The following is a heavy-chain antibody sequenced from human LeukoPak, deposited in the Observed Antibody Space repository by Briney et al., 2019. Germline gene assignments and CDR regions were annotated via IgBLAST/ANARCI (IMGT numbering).Heavy chain of an antibody. CDR2: ISGSGGST. J-gene: IGHJ4*02. Sequence: SGGSLRLSCAASEFSVGSNYMTWVRQAPGKGLEWVSAISGSGGSTYYAGSVKGRFTISRDNSKNTLYLQMNSLRADDTAVYYCAKSHHVTAIDYWGQGTLVTVSS. D-gene: IGHD2-21*02. V-gene: IGHV3-23*01. CDR3: AKSHHVTAIDY. CDR1: EFSVGSNY.